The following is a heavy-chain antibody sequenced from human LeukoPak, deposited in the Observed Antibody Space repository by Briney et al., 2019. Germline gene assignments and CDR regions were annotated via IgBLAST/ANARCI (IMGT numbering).Heavy chain of an antibody. CDR1: GGSISSGGYY. CDR3: ARVGEVRLWSR. J-gene: IGHJ4*02. D-gene: IGHD3-16*01. V-gene: IGHV4-34*01. Sequence: SSETLSLTCAVSGGSISSGGYYWSWIRQPPGKGLEWIGEINHSGSTNYNPSLKSRVTISVDTSKNQFSLKLSSVTAADTAVYYCARVGEVRLWSRWGQGTLVTVSS. CDR2: INHSGST.